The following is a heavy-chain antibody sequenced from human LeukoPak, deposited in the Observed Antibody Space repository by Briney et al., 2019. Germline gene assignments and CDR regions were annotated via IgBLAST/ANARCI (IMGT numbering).Heavy chain of an antibody. J-gene: IGHJ4*02. CDR2: IYYSGST. CDR1: GGSISSSSYY. CDR3: AGRGSEAN. Sequence: SETLSLTCTVSGGSISSSSYYWGWIRQPPGKGLEWIGSIYYSGSTYYNPSLKSRVTISVDTSKNQFSLKLSSVTAADTAVYYCAGRGSEANWGQGTLVTVSS. D-gene: IGHD5-12*01. V-gene: IGHV4-39*01.